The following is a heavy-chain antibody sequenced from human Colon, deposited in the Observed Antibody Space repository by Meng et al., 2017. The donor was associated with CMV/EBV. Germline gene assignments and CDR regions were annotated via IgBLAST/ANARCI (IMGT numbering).Heavy chain of an antibody. CDR2: ISAYNGNT. CDR1: GYTFTSYD. Sequence: ASVKVSCKASGYTFTSYDINWVRQAPGQGLEWMGWISAYNGNTNYAQKLQGRVTMTTDTSTSTAYMELRSLRSDDTAVYYCAHYYDSSGTIGYWGQGTLVTVSS. D-gene: IGHD3-22*01. J-gene: IGHJ4*02. CDR3: AHYYDSSGTIGY. V-gene: IGHV1-18*01.